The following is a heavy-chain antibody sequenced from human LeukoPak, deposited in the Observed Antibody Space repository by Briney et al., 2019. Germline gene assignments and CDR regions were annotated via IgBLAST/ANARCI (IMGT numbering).Heavy chain of an antibody. V-gene: IGHV3-33*01. CDR3: ARDRPTYCGGDCSFGY. Sequence: PGGSLRLSCAASGFTISSYVMHWVRQAPGKGLEWVAVIWYDGSNKYYADSVKGRFTTSRDNSKSTLYLQMSSLRAEDTAVYYCARDRPTYCGGDCSFGYWGQGTLVTVSS. CDR2: IWYDGSNK. D-gene: IGHD2-21*02. CDR1: GFTISSYV. J-gene: IGHJ4*02.